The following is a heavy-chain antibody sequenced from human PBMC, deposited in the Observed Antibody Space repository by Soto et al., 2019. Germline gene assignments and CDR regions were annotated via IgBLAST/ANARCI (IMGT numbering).Heavy chain of an antibody. J-gene: IGHJ1*01. D-gene: IGHD2-15*01. V-gene: IGHV1-69*11. Sequence: QVHLVQSGAEVKKPGSSVKVSCKASAVTFFNSGFSWVRQAPGQGLEWVGGILPTLHTTKYAQSFRGRVTITADESTSTAYMELSSLRADDTAVYYCASGPGYCSGGSCRPSEYFRHWGQGTLLIVSS. CDR3: ASGPGYCSGGSCRPSEYFRH. CDR1: AVTFFNSG. CDR2: ILPTLHTT.